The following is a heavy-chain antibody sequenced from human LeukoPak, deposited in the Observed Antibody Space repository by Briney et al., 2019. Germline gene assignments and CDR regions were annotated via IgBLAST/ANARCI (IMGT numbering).Heavy chain of an antibody. CDR3: ARTLSRWDPFDY. Sequence: PSETLSLTCTISGGSISSYFWSWIRQPPGKGLEWIGYIYYTGSTNYNPSLKSRVIIPLDTSKNQFSLKLSSVTAADTAVYYCARTLSRWDPFDYWGQGTLVTVSS. V-gene: IGHV4-59*01. CDR1: GGSISSYF. J-gene: IGHJ4*02. CDR2: IYYTGST. D-gene: IGHD1-26*01.